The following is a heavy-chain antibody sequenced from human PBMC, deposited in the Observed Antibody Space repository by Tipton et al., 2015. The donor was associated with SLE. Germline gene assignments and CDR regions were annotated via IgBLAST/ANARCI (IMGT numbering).Heavy chain of an antibody. J-gene: IGHJ4*02. D-gene: IGHD1-26*01. CDR1: GFTFSSYS. CDR3: AKPGLSRGVVGALGY. Sequence: LSLTCAASGFTFSSYSMNWVRQAPGKGLEWVSYISSSSSTIYYADSVKGRFTISRDKAKNSLYLQMNSLRAEDTAVYYCAKPGLSRGVVGALGYWGQGTLVTVSS. V-gene: IGHV3-48*01. CDR2: ISSSSSTI.